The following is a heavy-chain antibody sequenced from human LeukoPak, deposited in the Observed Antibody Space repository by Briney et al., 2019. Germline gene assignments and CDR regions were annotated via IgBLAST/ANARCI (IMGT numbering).Heavy chain of an antibody. J-gene: IGHJ4*02. CDR2: IWYDGSNK. Sequence: GGSLRLSCEASGFTFSAYAMTWVRQAPSKGLEWVAVIWYDGSNKYYADSVKGRFTISRDNAKNTLYLQMNSLRAEDTAVYYCARGGSVCFDYWGQGTLVSVSS. CDR3: ARGGSVCFDY. CDR1: GFTFSAYA. V-gene: IGHV3-33*07. D-gene: IGHD6-19*01.